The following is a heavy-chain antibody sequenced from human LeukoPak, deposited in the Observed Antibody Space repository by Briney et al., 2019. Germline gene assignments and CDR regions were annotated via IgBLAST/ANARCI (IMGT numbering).Heavy chain of an antibody. V-gene: IGHV3-74*01. Sequence: GGSLRLSCAASGFTFSKYWMLWVRHARGKGLESVSRMNADGTVTTYADSVKGRFTVSRDNADNTMFLQMNSVRDEDTAVYYCATKQWLAPPPDSWGQGTPVTVSS. CDR2: MNADGTVT. CDR1: GFTFSKYW. D-gene: IGHD6-19*01. CDR3: ATKQWLAPPPDS. J-gene: IGHJ4*02.